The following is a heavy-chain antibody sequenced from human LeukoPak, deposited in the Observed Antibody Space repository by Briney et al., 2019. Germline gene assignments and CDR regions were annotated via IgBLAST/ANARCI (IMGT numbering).Heavy chain of an antibody. CDR2: IIPILGIA. CDR1: GGTFSSYA. V-gene: IGHV1-69*04. J-gene: IGHJ6*02. Sequence: ASVKVSCKASGGTFSSYAISWVRQAPGQGLEWMGRIIPILGIANYAQKFQGRVTITADKSTSTAYVELSSLRSEDTAVYYCARDSGSYYYDSSGYGSGMDVWGQGTTVTVSS. D-gene: IGHD3-22*01. CDR3: ARDSGSYYYDSSGYGSGMDV.